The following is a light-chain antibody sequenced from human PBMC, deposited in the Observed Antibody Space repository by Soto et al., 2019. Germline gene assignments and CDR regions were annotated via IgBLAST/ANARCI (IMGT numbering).Light chain of an antibody. CDR1: QSVSSSY. V-gene: IGKV3-20*01. Sequence: EIVLTQSPGTLSLYPGERATLSCRASQSVSSSYLAWYQQKPGQPPRLLIYGASSRATGIPDRFSGSGSGTDFTLTISRLEPEDFAVFYCQHYDSLPITFGQVTRLEIK. CDR3: QHYDSLPIT. J-gene: IGKJ5*01. CDR2: GAS.